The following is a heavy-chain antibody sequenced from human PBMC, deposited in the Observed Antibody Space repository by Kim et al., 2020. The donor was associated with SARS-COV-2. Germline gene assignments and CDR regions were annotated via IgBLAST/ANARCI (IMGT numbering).Heavy chain of an antibody. CDR1: GGSISSYY. CDR3: ARGTYYYDSSGYYHKAFDI. CDR2: IYYSGST. D-gene: IGHD3-22*01. J-gene: IGHJ3*02. V-gene: IGHV4-59*01. Sequence: SETLSLTCTVSGGSISSYYWSWIRQPPGKGLEWIGYIYYSGSTNYNPSLKSRVTISVDTSKNQFSLKLSSVTAADTAVYYCARGTYYYDSSGYYHKAFDIWGQGTMVTVSS.